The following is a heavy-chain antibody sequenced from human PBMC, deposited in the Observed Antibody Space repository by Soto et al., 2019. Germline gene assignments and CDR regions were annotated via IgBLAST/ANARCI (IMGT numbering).Heavy chain of an antibody. V-gene: IGHV4-39*01. CDR1: GGSISSSSYY. Sequence: TLSLTCTVSGGSISSSSYYWGWIRQPPGKGLEWIGNIYYSGGTYYNPSLKSRVTISVDTSKNQFSLKLSSVTAADTAVYYCARRSSSPFWDYWGQGTLVTVSS. D-gene: IGHD6-13*01. J-gene: IGHJ4*02. CDR3: ARRSSSPFWDY. CDR2: IYYSGGT.